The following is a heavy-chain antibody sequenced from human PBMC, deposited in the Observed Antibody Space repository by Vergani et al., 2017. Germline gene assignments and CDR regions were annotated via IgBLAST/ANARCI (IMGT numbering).Heavy chain of an antibody. CDR3: ARVTVEYSSFLFYYYYMDV. D-gene: IGHD6-6*01. V-gene: IGHV1-69*01. J-gene: IGHJ6*03. CDR2: IIPIFGTA. CDR1: GGTFSSYA. Sequence: QVQLVQSGAEVKKPGSSVKVSCKASGGTFSSYAISWVRQAPGQGLEWMGGIIPIFGTANYAQKFQGRVTITADESTSTDYMELSSLRSEDTAVYYCARVTVEYSSFLFYYYYMDVWGKGTTVTVSS.